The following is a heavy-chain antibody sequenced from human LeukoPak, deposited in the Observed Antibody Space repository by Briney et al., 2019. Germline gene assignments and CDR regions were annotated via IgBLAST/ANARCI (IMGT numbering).Heavy chain of an antibody. CDR2: IYHSGSP. CDR3: PRYPSQGCFNCFDS. Sequence: PSGTLSLTCAVSGGSISSSNWWSWVRQPPGNGLEWIGEIYHSGSPHYNPSLKSRVTTSVAKSKDQFSLKLSSVTAADPAVYYCPRYPSQGCFNCFDSWGQGTLATVSS. V-gene: IGHV4-4*02. J-gene: IGHJ5*01. D-gene: IGHD2-15*01. CDR1: GGSISSSNW.